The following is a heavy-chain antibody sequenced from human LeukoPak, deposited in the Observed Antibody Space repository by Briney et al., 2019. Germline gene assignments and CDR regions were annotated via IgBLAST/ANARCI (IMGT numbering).Heavy chain of an antibody. D-gene: IGHD3-22*01. Sequence: GGSLRLSCAASGFTFSSYAMSWVRQAPGKGLEWVSAISGSGGSTYYADSVKGRFTISRDNSKNTLYLQMNSLRAEDTAVYYCAKDKGDSSGYYYERGACGYWGQGTLVTVSS. V-gene: IGHV3-23*01. J-gene: IGHJ4*02. CDR1: GFTFSSYA. CDR2: ISGSGGST. CDR3: AKDKGDSSGYYYERGACGY.